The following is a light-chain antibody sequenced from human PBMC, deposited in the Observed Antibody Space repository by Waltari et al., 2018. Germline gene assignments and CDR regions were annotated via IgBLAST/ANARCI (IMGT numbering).Light chain of an antibody. CDR1: RSISIN. V-gene: IGKV3-15*01. CDR3: QQFNDWPRT. CDR2: GAS. J-gene: IGKJ1*01. Sequence: EVVMTLSPATLSVSPGGVSTLSCRASRSISINLVWYQQRPGQAPRLPIYGASTRATDIPARFSGSGSGTEFTLTISSLQSEDAAVYYCQQFNDWPRTFGQGTKVEVK.